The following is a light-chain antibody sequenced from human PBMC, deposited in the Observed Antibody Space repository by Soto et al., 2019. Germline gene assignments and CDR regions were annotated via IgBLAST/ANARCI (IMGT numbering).Light chain of an antibody. V-gene: IGLV2-14*01. CDR2: DVS. CDR1: SSDVGGYNY. Sequence: QSVLTQPASVFGSPGQSITISCTGTSSDVGGYNYVSWYQQHPGKAPKLMIYDVSNRPSGVSNRFSGSKSGNTASLTIFGSQAEDEANYNCSSYTSSSTPYVFGTGPKDTAL. CDR3: SSYTSSSTPYV. J-gene: IGLJ1*01.